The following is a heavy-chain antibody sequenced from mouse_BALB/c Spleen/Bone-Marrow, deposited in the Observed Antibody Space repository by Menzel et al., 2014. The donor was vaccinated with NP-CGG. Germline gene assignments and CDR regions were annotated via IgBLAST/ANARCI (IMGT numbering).Heavy chain of an antibody. V-gene: IGHV1-9*01. Sequence: QVQLQQSGAELMKPGASMKISCKASGYTFSSFWIDWVKQRPGHGLEWIGEILPESGSSNYNEKFKGKATLTADTSSNTVYMQLSSLTSEDFAVYYCARTPGVLYYFDYWGQGTPLTVSS. CDR2: ILPESGSS. CDR1: GYTFSSFW. J-gene: IGHJ2*01. CDR3: ARTPGVLYYFDY.